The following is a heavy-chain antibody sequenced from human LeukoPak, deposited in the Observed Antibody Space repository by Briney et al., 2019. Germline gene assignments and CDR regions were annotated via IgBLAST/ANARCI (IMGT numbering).Heavy chain of an antibody. Sequence: PSETLSLTCTISGGSIGSYYWSWIRQPPGKGLEWIGYIYYSGSTNYNPSLKSRVTMSVDTSKNQFSLKLSSVTAADTAAYYCVRNAGDYWGQGTLVTVSS. CDR3: VRNAGDY. CDR1: GGSIGSYY. V-gene: IGHV4-59*01. CDR2: IYYSGST. D-gene: IGHD6-13*01. J-gene: IGHJ4*02.